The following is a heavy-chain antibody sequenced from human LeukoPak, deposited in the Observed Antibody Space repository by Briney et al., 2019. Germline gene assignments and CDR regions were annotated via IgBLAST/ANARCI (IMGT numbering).Heavy chain of an antibody. Sequence: GGSLRLSCAASGFTFSSYGMNWVRQAPGKGLEWVTVIWYDKSNKYYADSVKGRFTISRDNSKNTLYLQMNSLRAEDTAVYYCARDLFDVLTGDAVRGYYFDYWGQGTLVTVSS. CDR1: GFTFSSYG. J-gene: IGHJ4*02. CDR2: IWYDKSNK. D-gene: IGHD7-27*01. V-gene: IGHV3-33*01. CDR3: ARDLFDVLTGDAVRGYYFDY.